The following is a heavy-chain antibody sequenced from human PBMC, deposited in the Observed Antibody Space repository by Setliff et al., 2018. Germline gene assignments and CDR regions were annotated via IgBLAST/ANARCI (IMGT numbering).Heavy chain of an antibody. CDR2: TIPMFGTT. CDR1: GYTFTSYA. J-gene: IGHJ6*03. Sequence: SVKVSCKASGYTFTSYAVNWVRQAPGQGLEWMGGTIPMFGTTNYARKFQGRVTIITDESTSTAFMQLRSLRSEDTAVYYCVREGVDTRSSTDYRYYMDVWGKGTTVTVSS. D-gene: IGHD5-18*01. V-gene: IGHV1-69*05. CDR3: VREGVDTRSSTDYRYYMDV.